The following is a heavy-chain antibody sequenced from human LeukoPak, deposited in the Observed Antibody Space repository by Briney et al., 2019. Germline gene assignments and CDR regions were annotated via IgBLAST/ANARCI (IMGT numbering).Heavy chain of an antibody. Sequence: SETLSLTCTVSGGSISSGGYYWSWIRQHPGKGLEWIGYIYYSGSTYYNPSLKSRVTISVDTSKNQFSLKLSSVTAADTAVYYCAKVLNIVVVPAATVPYFDYWGQGTLVTVSS. CDR1: GGSISSGGYY. CDR2: IYYSGST. J-gene: IGHJ4*02. V-gene: IGHV4-31*03. CDR3: AKVLNIVVVPAATVPYFDY. D-gene: IGHD2-2*01.